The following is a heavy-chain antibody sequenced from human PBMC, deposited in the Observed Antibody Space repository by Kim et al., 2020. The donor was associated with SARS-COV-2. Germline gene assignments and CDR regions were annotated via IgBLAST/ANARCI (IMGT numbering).Heavy chain of an antibody. CDR2: ISSSSSTI. CDR3: ARDRIVLGYFDWLPNGFDY. D-gene: IGHD3-9*01. V-gene: IGHV3-48*01. CDR1: GFTFSSYS. Sequence: GGSLRLSCAASGFTFSSYSMNWVRQAPGKGLEWVSYISSSSSTIYYADSVKGRFTISRDNAKNSLYLQMNSLRAEDTAVYYCARDRIVLGYFDWLPNGFDYWGQGTLVTVSS. J-gene: IGHJ4*02.